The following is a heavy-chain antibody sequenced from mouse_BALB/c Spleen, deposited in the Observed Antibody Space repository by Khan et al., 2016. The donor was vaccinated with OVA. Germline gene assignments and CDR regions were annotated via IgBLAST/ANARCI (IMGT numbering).Heavy chain of an antibody. V-gene: IGHV5-9-1*01. J-gene: IGHJ4*01. CDR2: ISTGGHYT. D-gene: IGHD2-12*01. CDR1: GFTFSTYA. CDR3: ASSLVDYHAMDY. Sequence: EVVLVESGGGLVKPGGSLKFSCSASGFTFSTYAMSWVRQTPEKRLECVATISTGGHYTFYPASVQGRSTTSRDNAKHTLYLQMSSMRSEDTAMYYCASSLVDYHAMDYGGQGTSVTVSS.